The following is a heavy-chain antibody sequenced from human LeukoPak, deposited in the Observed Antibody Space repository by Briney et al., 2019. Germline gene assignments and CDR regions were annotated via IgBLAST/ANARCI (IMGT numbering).Heavy chain of an antibody. CDR2: MNPKRGNT. V-gene: IGHV1-8*01. Sequence: ASVKVSCKASGYSLTSFDINWVRQGSGQGLEWMGWMNPKRGNTGYAPRFQGRVTMTTDTSTSTAYMELRSLRSDDTAVYYCARDGEGTAAGKYYYYYGMDVWGQGTTVTVSS. D-gene: IGHD6-13*01. CDR3: ARDGEGTAAGKYYYYYGMDV. CDR1: GYSLTSFD. J-gene: IGHJ6*02.